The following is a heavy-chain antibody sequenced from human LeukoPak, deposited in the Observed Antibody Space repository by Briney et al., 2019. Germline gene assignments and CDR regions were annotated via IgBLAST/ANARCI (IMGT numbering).Heavy chain of an antibody. CDR3: ARDLPPLGVGSVWYDAFDS. V-gene: IGHV3-7*04. CDR2: INQDGSKK. CDR1: GFNFRNYW. D-gene: IGHD2-8*01. Sequence: VQPGPSLRLSCAASGFNFRNYWMNWVRQAPGKGLEWVANINQDGSKKYYVDFVNVRFTISRDNAKNSLYLQINTLTVEDTAVYYCARDLPPLGVGSVWYDAFDSWGQGEMVSVSS. J-gene: IGHJ3*02.